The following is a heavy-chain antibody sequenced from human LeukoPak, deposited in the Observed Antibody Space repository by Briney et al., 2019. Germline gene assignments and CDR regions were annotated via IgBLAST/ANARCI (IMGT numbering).Heavy chain of an antibody. CDR3: ARDTKYAFDN. J-gene: IGHJ4*02. CDR1: GFTFSSYS. Sequence: GGSLRLSCAASGFTFSSYSMNWVRQAPGKGLEGISYIGISSGNTKYADSVKGRFTISGDKAKNSVYLQMNSLRVEDTAVYYCARDTKYAFDNWGQGTLVTVSS. V-gene: IGHV3-48*01. D-gene: IGHD2-2*01. CDR2: IGISSGNT.